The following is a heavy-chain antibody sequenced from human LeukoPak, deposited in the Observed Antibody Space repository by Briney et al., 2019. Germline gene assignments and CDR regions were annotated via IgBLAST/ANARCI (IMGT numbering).Heavy chain of an antibody. J-gene: IGHJ4*02. Sequence: GGSLRLSCAASGFTVSSNYMSWVRQAPGKGLEWVSVIYSGGSTYYADSVKGRFTISRDNSKNTLYLQMNSLRAEDTAVYYCARAHPAYYYDSSGSLGLGLWGQGTLVTVSS. CDR1: GFTVSSNY. CDR3: ARAHPAYYYDSSGSLGLGL. CDR2: IYSGGST. D-gene: IGHD3-22*01. V-gene: IGHV3-66*01.